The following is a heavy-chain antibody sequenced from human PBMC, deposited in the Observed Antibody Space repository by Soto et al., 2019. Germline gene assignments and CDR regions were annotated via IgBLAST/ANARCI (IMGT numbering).Heavy chain of an antibody. J-gene: IGHJ6*02. CDR2: IIPIFGTA. CDR3: ARLDSNFYYYGMDV. Sequence: QVQLVQSGAEVKKPGSSVKVSCKASGGTFSSYAISWVRQAPGQGLEWMGGIIPIFGTANYAQKFQGRVTXXAXEYXSTAYMELSSLRSEDTAVYYCARLDSNFYYYGMDVWGQGTTVTVSS. CDR1: GGTFSSYA. V-gene: IGHV1-69*12. D-gene: IGHD4-4*01.